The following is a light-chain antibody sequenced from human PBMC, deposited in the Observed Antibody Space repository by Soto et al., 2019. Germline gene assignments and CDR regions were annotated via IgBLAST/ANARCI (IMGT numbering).Light chain of an antibody. V-gene: IGLV1-51*02. CDR3: GTWDSSRRAVV. Sequence: QSVLTQPPSVSAAPGQKVTISCTGSSSNIGNNYVSWWHQLPGTAATHLIYENNNRPPGMPDRLSGSKSGTSATLGITGLQTGDDDDYYCGTWDSSRRAVVFGGGTKLTVL. CDR2: ENN. CDR1: SSNIGNNY. J-gene: IGLJ2*01.